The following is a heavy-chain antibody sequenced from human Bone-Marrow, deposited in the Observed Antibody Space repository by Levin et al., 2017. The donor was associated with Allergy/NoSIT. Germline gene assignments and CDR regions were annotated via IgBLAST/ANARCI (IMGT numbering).Heavy chain of an antibody. CDR1: GFNFGGYW. V-gene: IGHV3-7*01. CDR3: ARFDV. J-gene: IGHJ6*02. CDR2: IKPDGSEK. Sequence: SCAASGFNFGGYWMTWVRQTPEKGLEWVANIKPDGSEKKYVDSVKGRFTISRDNAENSLFLDMDNLKAEDTAVYYCARFDVWSQGTTVAVSS.